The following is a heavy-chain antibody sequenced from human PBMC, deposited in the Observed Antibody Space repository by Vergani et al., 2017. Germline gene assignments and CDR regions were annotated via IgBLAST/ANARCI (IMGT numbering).Heavy chain of an antibody. Sequence: QVHLVESGGGVVQPGRSLRLSCVVSVFTSSYYGMHWVRQAPGKGLEWVAVISDDGTQKYYADSVKGRFTISRDNSKSTLYLQMNSLRTEDTAVYYCATKSCGTPGCQIEYFREWGQGTLVTVSS. CDR3: ATKSCGTPGCQIEYFRE. CDR1: VFTSSYYG. CDR2: ISDDGTQK. V-gene: IGHV3-30*03. J-gene: IGHJ1*01. D-gene: IGHD1-1*01.